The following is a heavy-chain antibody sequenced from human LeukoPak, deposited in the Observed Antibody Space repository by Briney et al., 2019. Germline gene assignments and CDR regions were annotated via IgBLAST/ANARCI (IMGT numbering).Heavy chain of an antibody. Sequence: SETLSLTCAVSGGSISSGGYSWSWIRQPPGKGLEWIGYIYHSGSTYYNPSLESRVTISVDRSKNQFSLKLSSVTAADTAVYYCARAQLWFGELSNWFDPWGQGTLVTVSS. J-gene: IGHJ5*02. CDR2: IYHSGST. V-gene: IGHV4-30-2*01. CDR1: GGSISSGGYS. D-gene: IGHD3-10*01. CDR3: ARAQLWFGELSNWFDP.